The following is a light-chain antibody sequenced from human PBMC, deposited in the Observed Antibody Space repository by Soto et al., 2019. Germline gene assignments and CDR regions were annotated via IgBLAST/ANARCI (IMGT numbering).Light chain of an antibody. J-gene: IGKJ2*01. CDR3: QQYNAWPPHT. CDR2: SAT. CDR1: QSVNNR. Sequence: VMTQFPATLSASPGERDALSCRPSQSVNNRLAWYQQRPGQAPRLLIYSATLRAAGVPDRFTGRGSGTEFTLIISSLQSEDYGVYYCQQYNAWPPHTFGQGTRVE. V-gene: IGKV3D-15*01.